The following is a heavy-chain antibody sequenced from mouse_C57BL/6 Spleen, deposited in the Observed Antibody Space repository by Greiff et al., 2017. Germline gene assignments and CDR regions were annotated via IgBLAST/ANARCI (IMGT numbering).Heavy chain of an antibody. J-gene: IGHJ2*01. D-gene: IGHD1-1*01. CDR1: GFTFSSYG. CDR2: ISSGGSYT. CDR3: ARHTSTVVARDYFDY. V-gene: IGHV5-6*01. Sequence: EVQGVESGGDLVKPGGSLKLSCAASGFTFSSYGMSWVRQTPDKRLEWVATISSGGSYTYYPDSVKGRFTISRDNAKNTLYLQMSSLKSEDTAMYYCARHTSTVVARDYFDYWGQGTTLTVSS.